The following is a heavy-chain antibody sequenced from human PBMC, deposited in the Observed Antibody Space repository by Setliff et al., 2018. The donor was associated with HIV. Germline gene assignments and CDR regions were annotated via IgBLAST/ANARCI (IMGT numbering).Heavy chain of an antibody. J-gene: IGHJ4*02. Sequence: SETLSLTCTVSGGSISSGAYYWSWIRQHPGKGLEWIGYIYYSGSTYYNPSLKSRVTISVDTSKNQFSLKLSSVTAADTAVYYCATGITMAPDYWGQGSLVTVSS. CDR2: IYYSGST. V-gene: IGHV4-31*03. D-gene: IGHD6-19*01. CDR3: ATGITMAPDY. CDR1: GGSISSGAYY.